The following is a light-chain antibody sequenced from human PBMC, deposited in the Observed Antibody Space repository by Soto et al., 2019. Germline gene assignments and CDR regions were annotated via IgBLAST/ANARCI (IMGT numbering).Light chain of an antibody. CDR1: SSNLGAVYD. Sequence: QSVLTQPPSVSGAPGQRVPLAFTGSSSNLGAVYDVHWYQQLPGTAPKLLIYGNSNRPSGVPDRFSGSKSGTSASLAITGLQAEDEADYYGQSYASSLSGYVFVNGTKLTVL. V-gene: IGLV1-40*01. J-gene: IGLJ1*01. CDR3: QSYASSLSGYV. CDR2: GNS.